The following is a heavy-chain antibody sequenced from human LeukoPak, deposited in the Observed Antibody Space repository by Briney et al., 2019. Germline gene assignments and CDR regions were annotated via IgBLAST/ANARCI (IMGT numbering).Heavy chain of an antibody. CDR2: IRSDGSNK. CDR1: GFTFSSYG. J-gene: IGHJ4*02. Sequence: GGSLRLSCAASGFTFSSYGMHWVRQAPGKGLKWVAFIRSDGSNKYYADSVKGRFTISRDNSKNTLYLQMNSLRAEDTAVYYCASGYSYGYPPYSDYWGQGTLVTVSS. V-gene: IGHV3-30*02. CDR3: ASGYSYGYPPYSDY. D-gene: IGHD5-18*01.